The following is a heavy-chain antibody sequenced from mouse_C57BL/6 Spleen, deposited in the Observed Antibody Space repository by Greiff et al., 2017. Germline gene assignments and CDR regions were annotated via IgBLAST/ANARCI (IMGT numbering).Heavy chain of an antibody. Sequence: EVHLVESGGGLVKPGGSLKLSCAASGFTFSSYAMSWVRQTPEKRLEWVATISDGGSYTYYPDNVKGRFTISRDNAKNNLYLQMSHLKSEDTAMYYCARDGDYGSPWYFDVWGTGTTVTVSS. V-gene: IGHV5-4*01. J-gene: IGHJ1*03. CDR2: ISDGGSYT. CDR3: ARDGDYGSPWYFDV. D-gene: IGHD1-1*01. CDR1: GFTFSSYA.